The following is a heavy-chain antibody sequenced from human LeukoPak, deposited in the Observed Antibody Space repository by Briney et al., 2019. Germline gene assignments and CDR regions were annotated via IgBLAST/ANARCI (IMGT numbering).Heavy chain of an antibody. J-gene: IGHJ4*02. CDR1: GGSISSYY. CDR2: IYYSGST. Sequence: PSETLSLTCTVSGGSISSYYWSWIRQPPGKGLEWIGYIYYSGSTYYNPSLKSRVTISVDTSKNQFSLKLSSVTAADTAVYYCARVPTPRIFDHWGQGTLVTVSS. V-gene: IGHV4-59*08. CDR3: ARVPTPRIFDH.